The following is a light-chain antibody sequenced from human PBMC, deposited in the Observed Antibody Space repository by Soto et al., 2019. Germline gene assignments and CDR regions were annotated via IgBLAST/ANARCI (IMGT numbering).Light chain of an antibody. J-gene: IGKJ1*01. V-gene: IGKV1-5*03. CDR2: KAS. CDR3: QHYNSYSEA. Sequence: DIQMTQSPSTLSVSVGDRFTMSCVSSQTISSWLAWYQQKPGKAPKLLIYKASTLKSGVPSRFSGSGSGTEFTLTISSLQPDDFATYYCQHYNSYSEAFGQGTKVDIK. CDR1: QTISSW.